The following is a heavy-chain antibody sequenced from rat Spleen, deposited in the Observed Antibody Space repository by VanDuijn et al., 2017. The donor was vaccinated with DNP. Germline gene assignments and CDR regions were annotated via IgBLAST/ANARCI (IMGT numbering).Heavy chain of an antibody. Sequence: EVQLQESGPGLVEPSQSLSLTCSVTGYSITSCCRWTWIRKFPGNKLEWMGSINSAGTTNYNPSLKSRISITRDTSKNQLFLQVSSVTTEDTATYYCARWPGYNPPYAMDAWGQGTSVTVSS. CDR3: ARWPGYNPPYAMDA. J-gene: IGHJ4*01. CDR1: GYSITSCCR. CDR2: INSAGTT. V-gene: IGHV3-3*01. D-gene: IGHD1-4*01.